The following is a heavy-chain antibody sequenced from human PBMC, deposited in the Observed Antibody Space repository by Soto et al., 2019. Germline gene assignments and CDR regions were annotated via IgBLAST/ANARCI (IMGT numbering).Heavy chain of an antibody. CDR2: IHDGGST. V-gene: IGHV4-30-4*01. D-gene: IGHD7-27*01. Sequence: PSETLSLTCTVSGGSINTHDYYWNWVRQPPGKNLEWIGHIHDGGSTYNNPSLRGRVTISLDTSKNQFSLKLTSVTDDDTAIYYCTRGLPGDKLDSWGQGTLVTVSS. CDR3: TRGLPGDKLDS. CDR1: GGSINTHDYY. J-gene: IGHJ4*02.